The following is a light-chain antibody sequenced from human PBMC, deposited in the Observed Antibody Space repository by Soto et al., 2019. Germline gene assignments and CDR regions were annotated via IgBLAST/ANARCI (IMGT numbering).Light chain of an antibody. CDR1: QSGSNN. V-gene: IGKV3-20*01. J-gene: IGKJ1*01. CDR3: HQYGGSPQT. Sequence: EIVLTQSPGTLSLSPGERATLSCRASQSGSNNLAWNQRKRGQAPRLPIYGASNRATGIPDRFSGSGSGTDFTVTISRLEPEDFAVYYCHQYGGSPQTFGQGTKVEIK. CDR2: GAS.